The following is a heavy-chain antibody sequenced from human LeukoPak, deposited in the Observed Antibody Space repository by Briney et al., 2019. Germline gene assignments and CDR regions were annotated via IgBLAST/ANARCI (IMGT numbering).Heavy chain of an antibody. Sequence: GGSLRLSCAASGFTFRNYAMHWVRQAPGKGLEWVAVISSDGSNKYYADSVKGRFTISRDTSNNTLYLLMNSLRPEDTAVYYSVRDRIVVATSNWFDPWGQGTLVTVSS. D-gene: IGHD2-21*01. CDR1: GFTFRNYA. CDR2: ISSDGSNK. CDR3: VRDRIVVATSNWFDP. J-gene: IGHJ5*02. V-gene: IGHV3-30*04.